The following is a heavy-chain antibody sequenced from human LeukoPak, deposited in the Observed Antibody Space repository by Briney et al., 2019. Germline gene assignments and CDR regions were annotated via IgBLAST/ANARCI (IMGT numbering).Heavy chain of an antibody. D-gene: IGHD2-2*01. CDR1: GFTFSSYA. CDR2: ISYDGSNK. Sequence: GGSLRLSCAASGFTFSSYAMHWVRQAPGKGLEWVAVISYDGSNKYYADSVKGRFSVSRDNTKNTFHLQMNSLRAEDTAIYYCAKLQTAVVPAATLGFDSWGQGTLVTVSS. V-gene: IGHV3-30*04. J-gene: IGHJ4*02. CDR3: AKLQTAVVPAATLGFDS.